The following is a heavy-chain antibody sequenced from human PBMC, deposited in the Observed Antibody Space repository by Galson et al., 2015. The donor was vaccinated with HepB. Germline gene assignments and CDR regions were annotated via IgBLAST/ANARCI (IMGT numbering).Heavy chain of an antibody. Sequence: SLRLSCAVSGLTFDDYAMHWVRQAPGKGLEWVSGTTWNSGSIGYADSVKGRFTISRDNAKNSLYLQMNSLRAEDTALYYCAKDKGTYYGSGRVSGKDVWGQGTTVTVSS. V-gene: IGHV3-9*01. D-gene: IGHD3-10*01. CDR3: AKDKGTYYGSGRVSGKDV. CDR2: TTWNSGSI. CDR1: GLTFDDYA. J-gene: IGHJ6*02.